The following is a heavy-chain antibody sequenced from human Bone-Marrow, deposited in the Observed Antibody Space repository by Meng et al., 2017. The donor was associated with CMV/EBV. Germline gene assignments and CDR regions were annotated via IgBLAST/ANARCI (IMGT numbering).Heavy chain of an antibody. J-gene: IGHJ3*02. CDR1: GFTFSSYE. CDR3: AREGGEGDAFDI. Sequence: GESLKISCAASGFTFSSYEMNWVRQAPGKGLEWVSVIYSGGSTYYADSVKGRFTISRDNSKNTLYLQMNSLRAEDTAVYYCAREGGEGDAFDIWGEGTMVTFS. V-gene: IGHV3-53*01. CDR2: IYSGGST. D-gene: IGHD2-15*01.